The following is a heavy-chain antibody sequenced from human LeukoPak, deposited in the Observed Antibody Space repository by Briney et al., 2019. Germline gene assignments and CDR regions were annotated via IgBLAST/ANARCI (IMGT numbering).Heavy chain of an antibody. J-gene: IGHJ4*02. CDR2: INPNSGGT. Sequence: ASVKVSCKASGYTFTSYGISWVRQAPGQGLEWMGWINPNSGGTNYAQKFQGRVTMTRDTSISTAYMELSRLRSDDTAVYYCARDFNDFWSGYLDFAFDYWGQGTLVTVSS. D-gene: IGHD3-3*01. CDR3: ARDFNDFWSGYLDFAFDY. V-gene: IGHV1-2*02. CDR1: GYTFTSYG.